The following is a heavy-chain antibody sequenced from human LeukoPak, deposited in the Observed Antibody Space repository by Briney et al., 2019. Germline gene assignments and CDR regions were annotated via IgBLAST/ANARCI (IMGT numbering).Heavy chain of an antibody. CDR1: GFTLSSYA. J-gene: IGHJ6*02. CDR2: ISSDGINK. CDR3: AKDSSMTNYYYGQDV. V-gene: IGHV3-30-3*01. Sequence: GGSLRLSCAACGFTLSSYALHGVRQAPGKGLEWVAVISSDGINKYYAGSVQGRFSISRDNSKNTLYLQMNSLRPEDTAVYYCAKDSSMTNYYYGQDVWGQGTTVTVSS. D-gene: IGHD6-13*01.